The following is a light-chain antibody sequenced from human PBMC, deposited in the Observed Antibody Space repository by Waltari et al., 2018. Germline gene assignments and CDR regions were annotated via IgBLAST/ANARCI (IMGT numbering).Light chain of an antibody. CDR3: QHHFRLPAT. J-gene: IGKJ1*01. CDR1: QSIIRY. CDR2: GAS. Sequence: IMLTQSTGTLSLYQGERATLSCRAIQSIIRYLAWYKQKPGQAPRLLIYGASTRATGIPDRFSGSGSGTDFSLTISRLEPEDSAVYYCQHHFRLPATFGQGTKVEIK. V-gene: IGKV3-20*01.